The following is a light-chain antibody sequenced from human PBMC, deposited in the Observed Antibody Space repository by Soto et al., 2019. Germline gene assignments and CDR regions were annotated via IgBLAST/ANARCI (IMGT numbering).Light chain of an antibody. J-gene: IGLJ1*01. CDR3: QSYDRSLSGLV. CDR1: SSNIGAGYD. CDR2: GNS. Sequence: QSVLTQPPSVSGAPGQRVTISCTGSSSNIGAGYDVHWYQQLPGTAPKLLIYGNSNRPSGVPDRFSGSKSGTSDSLAITGLQAEDEADYYCQSYDRSLSGLVFGTGTKLTVL. V-gene: IGLV1-40*01.